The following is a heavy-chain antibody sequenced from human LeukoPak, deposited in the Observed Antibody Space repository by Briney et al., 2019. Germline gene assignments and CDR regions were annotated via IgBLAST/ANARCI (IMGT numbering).Heavy chain of an antibody. D-gene: IGHD1-26*01. CDR3: AKYTSLPYSFDS. V-gene: IGHV3-23*01. CDR2: ISGGGAST. CDR1: GSTFSSHA. J-gene: IGHJ4*02. Sequence: GGSLRLSCAASGSTFSSHAMSWVRQAPGKGLDWVSSISGGGASTSYADSVKGRFTISRDNSKNTLYLQMRSLRAEDTAVYYCAKYTSLPYSFDSWGQGTLVTVSS.